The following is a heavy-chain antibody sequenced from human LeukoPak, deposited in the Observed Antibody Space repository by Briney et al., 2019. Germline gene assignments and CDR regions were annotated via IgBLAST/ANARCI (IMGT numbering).Heavy chain of an antibody. CDR1: GGSISSYY. J-gene: IGHJ5*02. V-gene: IGHV4-4*07. CDR3: AREYHSSSWYEWFDP. D-gene: IGHD6-13*01. CDR2: IYTSGST. Sequence: SETLSLTCTVSGGSISSYYWSWIRQPAGKGLEWIGRIYTSGSTNYNPPLKSRVTMSVDTSKNQFSLKLSSVTAADTAVYYCAREYHSSSWYEWFDPWGQGTLVTVSS.